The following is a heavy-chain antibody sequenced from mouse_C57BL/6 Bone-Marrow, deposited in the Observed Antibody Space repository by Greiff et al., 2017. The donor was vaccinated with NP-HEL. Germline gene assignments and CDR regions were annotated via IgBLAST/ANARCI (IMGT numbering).Heavy chain of an antibody. CDR3: ARRGSWLLRWTFDY. V-gene: IGHV1-9*01. J-gene: IGHJ2*01. D-gene: IGHD2-3*01. CDR1: GYTFTGYW. CDR2: ILPGSGST. Sequence: VQLLQSGAELMKPGASVKLSCKATGYTFTGYWIAWVKQRPGHGLEWIGEILPGSGSTTYNEPFKGKATFTADTSSNTAYMQLSSLTTEDSAIYYCARRGSWLLRWTFDYWGQGTTLTVSS.